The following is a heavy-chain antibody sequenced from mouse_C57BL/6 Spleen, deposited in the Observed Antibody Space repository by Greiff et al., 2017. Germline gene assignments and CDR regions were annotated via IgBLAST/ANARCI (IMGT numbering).Heavy chain of an antibody. CDR2: IEPEDGDT. J-gene: IGHJ4*01. CDR3: TTRTTVVPYAMDY. D-gene: IGHD1-1*01. CDR1: GFNIKDYY. Sequence: VQLQQSGAELVRPGASVKLSCTASGFNIKDYYMHWVKQRPEQGLEWIGRIEPEDGDTEYAPKFQGKATMTADTSSNTAYLQLSSLTSEDTAVYYCTTRTTVVPYAMDYWGQGTSVTVSS. V-gene: IGHV14-1*01.